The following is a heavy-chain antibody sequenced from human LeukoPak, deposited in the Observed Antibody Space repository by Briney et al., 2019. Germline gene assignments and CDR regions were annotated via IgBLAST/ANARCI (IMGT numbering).Heavy chain of an antibody. Sequence: GGSLRLSCAASGFTFSTYSMNWVRQAPGKGLEWVSSISSDSNYIFYADSLKGRFTMSRDNAKSSLYLQMISLRGEDTAVYYCARVAFGLYVMDVWGQGTTVTVSS. CDR2: ISSDSNYI. D-gene: IGHD3-3*01. V-gene: IGHV3-21*01. CDR1: GFTFSTYS. CDR3: ARVAFGLYVMDV. J-gene: IGHJ6*02.